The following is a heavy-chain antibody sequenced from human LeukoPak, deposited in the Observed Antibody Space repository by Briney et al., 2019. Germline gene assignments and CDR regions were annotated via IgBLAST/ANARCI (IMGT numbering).Heavy chain of an antibody. Sequence: GGSLRLSCAASDFTFSRYWMHWVRQAPGKGLVWVSRISSVGSSTSYADSVKGRCTISRDNAKNTVYLQMNSLRAEDTAVYYCARDLEDSSGYQPIYYYYGLDVWGQGTTVTVSS. J-gene: IGHJ6*02. CDR2: ISSVGSST. CDR1: DFTFSRYW. V-gene: IGHV3-74*01. CDR3: ARDLEDSSGYQPIYYYYGLDV. D-gene: IGHD3-22*01.